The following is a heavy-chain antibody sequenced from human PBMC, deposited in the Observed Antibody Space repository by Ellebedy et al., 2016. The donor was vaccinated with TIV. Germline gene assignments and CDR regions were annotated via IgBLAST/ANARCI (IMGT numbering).Heavy chain of an antibody. CDR3: AKVLAVAGADY. CDR2: INDRGVST. Sequence: PGGSLRLSCAASGFSFSSYAMSWVRQTPGKGLEWVSSINDRGVSTYYADSVKGRFTVSRDNSKNTLFLQMNNLRGEDTAFYYCAKVLAVAGADYWGQGTLVTVSS. J-gene: IGHJ4*02. D-gene: IGHD6-19*01. V-gene: IGHV3-23*01. CDR1: GFSFSSYA.